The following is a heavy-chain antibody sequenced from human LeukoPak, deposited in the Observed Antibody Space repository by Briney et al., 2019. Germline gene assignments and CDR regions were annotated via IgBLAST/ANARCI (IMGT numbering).Heavy chain of an antibody. CDR2: ISSSGSTI. J-gene: IGHJ3*02. V-gene: IGHV3-48*03. CDR1: GFTFSSYE. CDR3: ARDRMKAFDI. Sequence: SGGSLRLSCAASGFTFSSYEMNWVRQAPGKGLEWVSYISSSGSTIYYADSVKGRFTTSRDNSKNTLHLQMNGLRAEDTAVYYCARDRMKAFDIWGQGTMVTVSS.